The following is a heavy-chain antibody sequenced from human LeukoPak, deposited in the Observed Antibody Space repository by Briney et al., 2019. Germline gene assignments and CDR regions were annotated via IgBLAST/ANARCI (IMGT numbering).Heavy chain of an antibody. Sequence: GASVKVSCKASGYTFTGYYMHWVRQAPGQGLEWMGWINPNSGGTNYAQKFQGRVTMTRDTSISTAYMELSRLRSDDTAVYYCARAHKVMITFGGVIAGPGYWGQGTLVTVSS. CDR2: INPNSGGT. V-gene: IGHV1-2*02. CDR3: ARAHKVMITFGGVIAGPGY. D-gene: IGHD3-16*02. J-gene: IGHJ4*02. CDR1: GYTFTGYY.